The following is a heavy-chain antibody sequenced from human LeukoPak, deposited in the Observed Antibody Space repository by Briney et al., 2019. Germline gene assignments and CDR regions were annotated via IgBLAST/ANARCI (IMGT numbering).Heavy chain of an antibody. Sequence: GEPLKISCAASGFTFSSYSMNWVGQAPGKGLEWVSSISSSSSYIYYADSVKGRFTISRDNAKNSLYLQMNSLRAEDTAVYYCARVPGGGYMDVWGKGTTVTVSS. V-gene: IGHV3-21*01. D-gene: IGHD3-10*01. CDR1: GFTFSSYS. CDR2: ISSSSSYI. J-gene: IGHJ6*03. CDR3: ARVPGGGYMDV.